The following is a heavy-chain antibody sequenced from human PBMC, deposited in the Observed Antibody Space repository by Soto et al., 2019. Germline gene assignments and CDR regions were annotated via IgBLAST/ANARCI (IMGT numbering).Heavy chain of an antibody. CDR1: GGSFSGYY. V-gene: IGHV4-34*01. CDR2: INHSGST. D-gene: IGHD6-19*01. Sequence: QVQLQQWGAGLLKPSETLSLTCAVYGGSFSGYYWSWIRQPPGEGLEWIGEINHSGSTNYNPSLKSRVTISVDTSKNQFSLKLSSVTAADTAVYYCASARGGGWYRGYFQHWGQGTLVTVSS. J-gene: IGHJ1*01. CDR3: ASARGGGWYRGYFQH.